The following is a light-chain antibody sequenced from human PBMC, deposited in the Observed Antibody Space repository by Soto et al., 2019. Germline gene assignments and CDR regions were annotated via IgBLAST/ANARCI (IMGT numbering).Light chain of an antibody. J-gene: IGKJ5*01. CDR3: QWYKRAST. V-gene: IGKV1-27*01. CDR2: AAS. Sequence: DIQMTQSPSSLSASVGDRVTITCRASQDISNFLAWYQQKPGEVPNLLVYAASTLQSGVPSRFSGSGSGTDFTLTINSLQPEDVATYYCQWYKRASTFGPGTRLEI. CDR1: QDISNF.